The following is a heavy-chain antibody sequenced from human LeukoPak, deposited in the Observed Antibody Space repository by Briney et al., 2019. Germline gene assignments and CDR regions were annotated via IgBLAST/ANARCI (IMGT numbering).Heavy chain of an antibody. J-gene: IGHJ4*02. CDR2: ISGDGGST. D-gene: IGHD6-19*01. V-gene: IGHV3-43*02. CDR3: ARESESSGWYDY. CDR1: GFIFHDYA. Sequence: PGGSLGLSCAAPGFIFHDYAIHWVRQAPGKGLEWVSLISGDGGSTFYADSVKGRFTISRDNSKNSLYLQMNSLRSDDTALHYCARESESSGWYDYWGQGTLVTVSS.